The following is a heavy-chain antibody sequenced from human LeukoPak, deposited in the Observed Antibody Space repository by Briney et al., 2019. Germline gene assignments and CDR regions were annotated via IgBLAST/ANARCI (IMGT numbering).Heavy chain of an antibody. J-gene: IGHJ5*02. CDR2: IISILGIA. CDR3: ARRGSYYRNWFDP. Sequence: GSSVKVSCKASGGTFSSYAISWVRQAPGQGLEWMGRIISILGIANYAQKFQGRVTITADKSTSTAYMELSSLRSEDTAVYYCARRGSYYRNWFDPWGQGTLVTVSS. CDR1: GGTFSSYA. D-gene: IGHD1-26*01. V-gene: IGHV1-69*04.